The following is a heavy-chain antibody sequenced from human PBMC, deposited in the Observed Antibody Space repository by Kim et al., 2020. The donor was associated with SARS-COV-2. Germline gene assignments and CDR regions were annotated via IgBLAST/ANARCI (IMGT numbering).Heavy chain of an antibody. J-gene: IGHJ6*02. CDR3: ARSRVRGPHYCSGGSCYPYYYYGMDV. V-gene: IGHV1-46*01. CDR1: GYTFTSYY. CDR2: INPSGGST. Sequence: ASVKVSCKASGYTFTSYYMHWVRQAPGQGLEWMGIINPSGGSTSYAQKFQGRVTMTRDTSTSTVYMELSSLRSEDTAVYYCARSRVRGPHYCSGGSCYPYYYYGMDVWGQGTTVTVSS. D-gene: IGHD2-15*01.